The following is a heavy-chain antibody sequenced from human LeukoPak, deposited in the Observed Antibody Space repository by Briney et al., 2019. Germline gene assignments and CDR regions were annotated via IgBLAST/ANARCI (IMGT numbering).Heavy chain of an antibody. Sequence: SETLSLTCTVSGGSISSSSYYWGWIRQPPGKGLEWIGSIYYSGSTYYNPSLKSRVTISVDTSKNQFSLKLSSVTAADTAVYYRARALNGVGVLYYYYYMDVWGKGTTVTVSS. V-gene: IGHV4-39*07. D-gene: IGHD2-8*01. J-gene: IGHJ6*03. CDR2: IYYSGST. CDR1: GGSISSSSYY. CDR3: ARALNGVGVLYYYYYMDV.